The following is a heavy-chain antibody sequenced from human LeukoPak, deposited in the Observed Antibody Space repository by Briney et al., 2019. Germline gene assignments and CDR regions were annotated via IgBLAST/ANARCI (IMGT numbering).Heavy chain of an antibody. CDR3: ARADFWSGYRFDY. Sequence: SETLSLTCTVSGGSISSYYWSWIRQPAGRGLEWIGRIYTSGSTDYNPSLKSRVTMSVDKSKNHLSLKLSSVTAADTAVYYCARADFWSGYRFDYWGQGTLVTVSS. J-gene: IGHJ4*02. CDR1: GGSISSYY. V-gene: IGHV4-4*07. D-gene: IGHD3-3*01. CDR2: IYTSGST.